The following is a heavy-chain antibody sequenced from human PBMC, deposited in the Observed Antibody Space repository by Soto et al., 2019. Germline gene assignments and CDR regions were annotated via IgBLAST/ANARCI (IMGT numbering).Heavy chain of an antibody. CDR1: GGSISSYY. J-gene: IGHJ6*02. Sequence: PSETLSLTCTVSGGSISSYYWSWIRQPPGKGLEWIGYIYYSGSTNYNPSLKSRVTISVDTSKNQFSLKLSSVTAADTAVYYCARDGIAAAGKDYYYGMDVWGQGTTVTSP. CDR3: ARDGIAAAGKDYYYGMDV. D-gene: IGHD6-13*01. V-gene: IGHV4-59*13. CDR2: IYYSGST.